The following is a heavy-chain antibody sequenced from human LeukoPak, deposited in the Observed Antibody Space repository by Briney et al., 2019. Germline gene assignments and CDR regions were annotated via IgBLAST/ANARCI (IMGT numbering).Heavy chain of an antibody. J-gene: IGHJ4*02. V-gene: IGHV3-15*05. CDR3: TRAHHDFWSGYSGFDY. Sequence: GGSLRLSCAASGLNFINAWMSWVRQTPGKGLEWVGRIKSKTNGETTDYAAPVKGRFTILRDDSKNTLYLQMNSVKTEDTAMYYCTRAHHDFWSGYSGFDYWGQGTLVTVSS. D-gene: IGHD3-3*01. CDR1: GLNFINAW. CDR2: IKSKTNGETT.